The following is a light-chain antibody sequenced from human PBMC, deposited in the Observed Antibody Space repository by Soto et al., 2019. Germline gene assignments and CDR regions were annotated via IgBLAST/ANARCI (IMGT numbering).Light chain of an antibody. V-gene: IGKV1-39*01. CDR3: PQYNTFLT. Sequence: DIQMTQSPSSLSASVGDRVTITCRASQSISNYLNWYQQKPGKAPKLLIYAASSLQSGVPSRFSGSGSGTDFTLTISSLQPEDFATYYCPQYNTFLTFGGGTKVDIK. CDR2: AAS. CDR1: QSISNY. J-gene: IGKJ4*01.